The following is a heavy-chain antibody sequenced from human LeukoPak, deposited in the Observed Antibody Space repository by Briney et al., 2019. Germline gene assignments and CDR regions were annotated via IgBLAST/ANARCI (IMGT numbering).Heavy chain of an antibody. Sequence: GGSLRLSCAASGFTFSSYEMNWVRQAPGKGLEWVSYISSSGSTIYYADSVKGRFTISRDNAKNSLYLQMNSLRAEDTAVYYCARGRYSSSWYSNVYYYYGMDVWGQGTTVTVSS. CDR2: ISSSGSTI. CDR3: ARGRYSSSWYSNVYYYYGMDV. D-gene: IGHD6-13*01. V-gene: IGHV3-48*03. CDR1: GFTFSSYE. J-gene: IGHJ6*02.